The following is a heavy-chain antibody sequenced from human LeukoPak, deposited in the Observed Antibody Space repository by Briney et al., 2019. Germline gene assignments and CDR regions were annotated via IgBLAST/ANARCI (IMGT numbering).Heavy chain of an antibody. CDR3: ATLGGPYCGGDCYSDY. V-gene: IGHV1-24*01. CDR2: FDPEDGET. Sequence: ASVKVSCKVSGYTLTELSMHWVRQAPGKGLEWRGGFDPEDGETIYAQKFQGRVTMTEDTSTDTAYMELSSLRSEDTAVSYCATLGGPYCGGDCYSDYWGQGTLVTVSS. CDR1: GYTLTELS. J-gene: IGHJ4*02. D-gene: IGHD2-21*02.